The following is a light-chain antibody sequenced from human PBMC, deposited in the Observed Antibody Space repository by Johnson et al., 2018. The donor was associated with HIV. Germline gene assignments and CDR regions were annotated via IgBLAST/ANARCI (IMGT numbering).Light chain of an antibody. V-gene: IGLV1-51*01. CDR3: ATWDGRLSVYV. CDR1: SSNVGSNS. CDR2: DND. Sequence: QSVLTQPPSVSAAPGQKVTISCSGSSSNVGSNSVSWYRHFPETAPKVLIYDNDKRPSGIPYRFSASKSGTSATLGITGLQTGDAADYYCATWDGRLSVYVFGTGTKVTVL. J-gene: IGLJ1*01.